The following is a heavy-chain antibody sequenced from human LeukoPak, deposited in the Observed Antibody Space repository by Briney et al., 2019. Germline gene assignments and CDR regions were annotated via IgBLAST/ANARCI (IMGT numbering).Heavy chain of an antibody. Sequence: GGSXXXXXAASGFTFSSXAXXXVRXAPGKGXXXXXXXXGSGGSTYYADSVKGRFTISRDNSKNTLYLQMNSLRAEDTAVYYCAKDLSLDTAMDKIFDYWGQGTLVTVSS. CDR3: AKDLSLDTAMDKIFDY. V-gene: IGHV3-23*01. D-gene: IGHD5-18*01. J-gene: IGHJ4*02. CDR1: GFTFSSXA. CDR2: XXGSGGST.